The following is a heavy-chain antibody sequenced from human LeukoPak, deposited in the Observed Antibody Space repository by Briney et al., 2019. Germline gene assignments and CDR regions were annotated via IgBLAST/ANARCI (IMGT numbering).Heavy chain of an antibody. CDR2: ISSSGSTI. Sequence: PGGSLRLSCAVSGFTFSSCEMNWVRQAPGKGLEWVSYISSSGSTIYYADSVKGRFTISRDNAKNSLYLQMNSLSAEDTAVYYCATYFQLDKPDCWGQGTLVTVSS. CDR1: GFTFSSCE. V-gene: IGHV3-48*03. D-gene: IGHD1-1*01. J-gene: IGHJ4*02. CDR3: ATYFQLDKPDC.